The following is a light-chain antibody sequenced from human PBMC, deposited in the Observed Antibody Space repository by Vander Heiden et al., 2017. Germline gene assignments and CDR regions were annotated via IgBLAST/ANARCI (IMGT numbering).Light chain of an antibody. CDR2: WAS. CDR3: QQYYTTPYT. J-gene: IGKJ2*01. V-gene: IGKV4-1*01. Sequence: DIVMTQSPDSLAVSLGERAAINCKSSQSVLYSSNNKNDLAWYQQKPGQPPKLLIYWASTRQYGVPDRFSGSGSGTDFTLTISTLQAEDVAVYYCQQYYTTPYTFGQGTKLEI. CDR1: QSVLYSSNNKND.